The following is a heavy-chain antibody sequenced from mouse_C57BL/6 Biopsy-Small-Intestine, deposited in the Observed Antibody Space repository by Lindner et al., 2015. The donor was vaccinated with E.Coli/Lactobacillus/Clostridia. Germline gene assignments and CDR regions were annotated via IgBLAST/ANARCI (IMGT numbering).Heavy chain of an antibody. J-gene: IGHJ1*03. CDR1: GYSFTGYY. Sequence: VQLQESGPELVKPGTSVKISCKASGYSFTGYYMHWVKQSHGNFLDWIGYIYPCNGISSYNQKFKGKATLTVDKSSSTPYMELRSLTSEDSAVYFCARNYGSRGYFDVWGTGTTVTVSS. CDR2: IYPCNGIS. V-gene: IGHV1-31*01. D-gene: IGHD1-1*01. CDR3: ARNYGSRGYFDV.